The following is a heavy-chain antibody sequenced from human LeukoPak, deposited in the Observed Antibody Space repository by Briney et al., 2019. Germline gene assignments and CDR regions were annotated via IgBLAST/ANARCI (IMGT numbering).Heavy chain of an antibody. CDR2: IKEDGSDK. D-gene: IGHD6-19*01. Sequence: GGSLKLSCEASGFTFSTYWMTWVRQAPGKGLEWVASIKEDGSDKYYLGSVKGRFTISRDNSKNLLYLQMNSLRAEDTAVYYCARGQWLVRGVYFDYWGQGTLVTVSS. J-gene: IGHJ4*02. CDR1: GFTFSTYW. V-gene: IGHV3-7*01. CDR3: ARGQWLVRGVYFDY.